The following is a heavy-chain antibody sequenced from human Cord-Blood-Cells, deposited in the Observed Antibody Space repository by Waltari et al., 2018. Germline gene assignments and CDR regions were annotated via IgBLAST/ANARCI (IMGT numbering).Heavy chain of an antibody. CDR2: IYHSGST. Sequence: QVQLQESGPGLVKPSETLSLTCTVSGYSISSGYYWGWIRQPPGTGLEWIGSIYHSGSTYYNPSLKSRVTISVDTSKNQFSLKLSSVTAADTAVYYCARVSWVEMASYWGQGTLVTVSS. J-gene: IGHJ4*02. CDR3: ARVSWVEMASY. D-gene: IGHD1-26*01. CDR1: GYSISSGYY. V-gene: IGHV4-38-2*02.